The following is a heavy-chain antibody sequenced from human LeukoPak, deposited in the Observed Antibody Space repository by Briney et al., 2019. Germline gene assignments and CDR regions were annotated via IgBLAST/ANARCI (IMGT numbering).Heavy chain of an antibody. V-gene: IGHV1-18*01. Sequence: ASVKVSCKASGYTFNTYGITWVRQAPGQGLEWMGWISGYNGKTDYAQKLQGRVTMTTDTSSSTAYMELGSLRSDDTTVYYCARASYCGGDCYSDFDSWGQGTLVTVSS. J-gene: IGHJ4*02. CDR1: GYTFNTYG. CDR2: ISGYNGKT. CDR3: ARASYCGGDCYSDFDS. D-gene: IGHD2-21*02.